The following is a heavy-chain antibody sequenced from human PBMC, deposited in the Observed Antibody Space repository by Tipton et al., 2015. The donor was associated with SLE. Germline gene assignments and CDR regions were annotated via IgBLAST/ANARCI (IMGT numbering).Heavy chain of an antibody. CDR1: GFTFSSYG. CDR2: IWYDGSNK. CDR3: AREATVTTWYFDL. Sequence: SGFTFSSYGMHWVRQAPGKGLEWVAVIWYDGSNKYYADSVKGRFTISRDNAKNSLYLQMNSLRAEDTAVYYCAREATVTTWYFDLWGRGTLVTVSS. J-gene: IGHJ2*01. D-gene: IGHD4-11*01. V-gene: IGHV3-33*01.